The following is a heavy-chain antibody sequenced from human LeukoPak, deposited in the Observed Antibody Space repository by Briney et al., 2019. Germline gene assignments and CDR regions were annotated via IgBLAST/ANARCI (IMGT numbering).Heavy chain of an antibody. CDR2: INSNSGGT. CDR1: GYTLTGYY. Sequence: ASVKVSCKASGYTLTGYYMYWVRQAPRQGLEWMGWINSNSGGTSHAQKFQGRVTMTRDTSITTAYMELSRLRFDDTAVYYCARDQPLGAYWGRGTLVTVPS. CDR3: ARDQPLGAY. J-gene: IGHJ4*02. V-gene: IGHV1-2*02.